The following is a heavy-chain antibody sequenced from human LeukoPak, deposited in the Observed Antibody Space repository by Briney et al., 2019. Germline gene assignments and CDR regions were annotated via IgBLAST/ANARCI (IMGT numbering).Heavy chain of an antibody. Sequence: GGSLRLSCAASGFTFSDYYMSWIRQAPGKGLEWVSYISSSSSYTKYADSVKGRFTISRDKAKNSLYLQMNSLRAEDTAVYYCARAPFGESIDYWGQGTLVTVSS. J-gene: IGHJ4*02. CDR2: ISSSSSYT. D-gene: IGHD3-10*01. CDR3: ARAPFGESIDY. CDR1: GFTFSDYY. V-gene: IGHV3-11*06.